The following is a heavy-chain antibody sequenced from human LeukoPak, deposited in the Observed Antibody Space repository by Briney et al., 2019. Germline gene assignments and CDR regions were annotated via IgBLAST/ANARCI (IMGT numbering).Heavy chain of an antibody. V-gene: IGHV3-21*04. CDR3: ARDRVLSSRCHY. CDR1: GFTYSSYS. CDR2: ISSSSSYI. D-gene: IGHD6-13*01. J-gene: IGHJ4*02. Sequence: GGPLRLSCVVSGFTYSSYSMNLVRETPGRGLEWVSSISSSSSYIYYADSAKGRFTICSDNAKNSLHLRQRRVIPEDTARQYCARDRVLSSRCHYWGRGTLVTVSS.